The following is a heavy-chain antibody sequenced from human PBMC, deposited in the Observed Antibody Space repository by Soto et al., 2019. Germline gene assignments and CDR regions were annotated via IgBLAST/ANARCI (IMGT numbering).Heavy chain of an antibody. CDR3: NRTFEGRDYFSPDFDY. Sequence: EVQLVESGGDLVQPGGSLKLSCAASGFTFSGSAMHWVRQASGKGLEWVGHIRRRAKNYATVYAASVKGRFIISRDDLKNTGYLQMNSLKTEDKAVYYFNRTFEGRDYFSPDFDYWGQGTLVTVSS. D-gene: IGHD3-10*01. CDR2: IRRRAKNYAT. V-gene: IGHV3-73*02. CDR1: GFTFSGSA. J-gene: IGHJ4*02.